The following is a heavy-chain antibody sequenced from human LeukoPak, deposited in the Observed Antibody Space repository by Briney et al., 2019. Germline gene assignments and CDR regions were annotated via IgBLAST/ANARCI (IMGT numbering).Heavy chain of an antibody. V-gene: IGHV3-30*04. J-gene: IGHJ4*02. Sequence: PGRSLRLSCAASGFTFRNCAMHWVRQAPGKGLEWVALISYDGRKIFYADSVKGRFTISRDNSKNTLYLQMNSLRAEDTAVYYCARDYGDCFDYWGQGTLVTVSS. CDR1: GFTFRNCA. CDR2: ISYDGRKI. D-gene: IGHD4-17*01. CDR3: ARDYGDCFDY.